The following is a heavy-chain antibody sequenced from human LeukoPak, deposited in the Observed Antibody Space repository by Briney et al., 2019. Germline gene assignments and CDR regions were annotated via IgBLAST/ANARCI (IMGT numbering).Heavy chain of an antibody. D-gene: IGHD3-3*01. Sequence: GGSLRLSCAASGFTFSSYGMHWVRQAPGKGLEWVAVISYDGSNKYYADSVKGRFTISRDNSKNSLYLQMNSLRAEDTAVYYCAGHEVRFLEWPYYYYMDVWGKGTTVTVSS. CDR3: AGHEVRFLEWPYYYYMDV. CDR1: GFTFSSYG. J-gene: IGHJ6*03. CDR2: ISYDGSNK. V-gene: IGHV3-30*03.